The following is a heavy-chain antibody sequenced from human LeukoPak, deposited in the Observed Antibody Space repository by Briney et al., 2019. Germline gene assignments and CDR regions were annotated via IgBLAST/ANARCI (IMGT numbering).Heavy chain of an antibody. D-gene: IGHD2-21*02. Sequence: ASVKVSCKASGYTFTSYAMNWVRQAPGQGLEWMGWINTNTGNPTYAQGFTGRFVFSLGTSVSTAYLQISSLKAEDTAVYYCARSFYCGGDCYSEGVYYFDYWGQGTLVTVSS. J-gene: IGHJ4*02. CDR2: INTNTGNP. CDR3: ARSFYCGGDCYSEGVYYFDY. CDR1: GYTFTSYA. V-gene: IGHV7-4-1*02.